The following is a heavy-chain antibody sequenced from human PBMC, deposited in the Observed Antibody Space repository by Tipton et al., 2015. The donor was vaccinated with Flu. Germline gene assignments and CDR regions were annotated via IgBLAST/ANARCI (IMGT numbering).Heavy chain of an antibody. J-gene: IGHJ2*01. Sequence: TLSLTCTVSGGSISTINYYWGWIRQPPGKGLEWIAYISDSGNTNYNPSLKSRVTISRDTSRNEVFQKVNSVTAADTAVYYCAREGGQTVAFPGLDIWGRGTLVTVSS. V-gene: IGHV4-61*05. D-gene: IGHD6-19*01. CDR3: AREGGQTVAFPGLDI. CDR2: ISDSGNT. CDR1: GGSISTINYY.